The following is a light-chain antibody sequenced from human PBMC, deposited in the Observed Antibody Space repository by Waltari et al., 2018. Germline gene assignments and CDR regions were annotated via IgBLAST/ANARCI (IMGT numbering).Light chain of an antibody. Sequence: QSALTQPASVSGSPGQSLTIPCTATSSDVGTYNRVSWYQQPPGKAPKLMIYAVSKRPSGVSDRFSGSKSGDMASLTISGLQPEDEAEYFCSSYAGSSKGVFGGGTKVTVL. CDR1: SSDVGTYNR. CDR3: SSYAGSSKGV. V-gene: IGLV2-23*02. CDR2: AVS. J-gene: IGLJ2*01.